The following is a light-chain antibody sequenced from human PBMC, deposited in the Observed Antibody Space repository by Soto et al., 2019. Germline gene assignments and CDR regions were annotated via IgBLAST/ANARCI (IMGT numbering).Light chain of an antibody. CDR3: QQRSHWPPIT. V-gene: IGKV3-11*01. Sequence: EIVLTQSPATLSLSPGERATLSCRASQSVSSYLAWCQQKPGQAPRLLIYDASNRATGIPARFSGSGSGTDFTLTISSLEPEDFAVYYCQQRSHWPPITFGQGTRLEIK. J-gene: IGKJ5*01. CDR1: QSVSSY. CDR2: DAS.